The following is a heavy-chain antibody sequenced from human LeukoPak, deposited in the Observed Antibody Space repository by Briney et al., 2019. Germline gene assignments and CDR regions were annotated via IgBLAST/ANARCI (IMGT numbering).Heavy chain of an antibody. CDR3: ARGSQHNWFDP. Sequence: SSETLSLTCTVSGDSISSAYWGWIRQSAGKGLEYIGRLYVNGSPNSNPSLKSRVTMSLDTSKNQFSLKMTSVTAADSAMYYCARGSQHNWFDPWGQGILVTVSS. CDR1: GDSISSAY. V-gene: IGHV4-4*07. J-gene: IGHJ5*02. CDR2: LYVNGSP.